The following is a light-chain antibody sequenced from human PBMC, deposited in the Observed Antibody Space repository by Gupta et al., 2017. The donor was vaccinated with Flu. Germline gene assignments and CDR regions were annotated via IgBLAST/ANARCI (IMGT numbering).Light chain of an antibody. CDR1: SSDIGDYRY. Sequence: QSALTQPRSVSGSPGQSVTISCPGTSSDIGDYRYVSWFQQHPGKAPKLIIYDVTERSSGVPARFSGSKSGNTASLTISGLQAEDEADYHCCSFAGSYTLVFGGGTKLTVL. CDR2: DVT. CDR3: CSFAGSYTLV. V-gene: IGLV2-11*01. J-gene: IGLJ2*01.